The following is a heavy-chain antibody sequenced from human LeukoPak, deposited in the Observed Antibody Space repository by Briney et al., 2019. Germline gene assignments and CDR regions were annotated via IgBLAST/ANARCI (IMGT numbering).Heavy chain of an antibody. D-gene: IGHD1-1*01. Sequence: SETLSVTCTVSGGSISSYYWSWIRQPPGKGLGWIGYIYYSGSTNYNPSLKSRVTISVDTSKNQFSLKLSSVTAADTAVYYCARDRGDWNDFFDYWGQGTLVTVSS. J-gene: IGHJ4*02. CDR2: IYYSGST. V-gene: IGHV4-59*01. CDR3: ARDRGDWNDFFDY. CDR1: GGSISSYY.